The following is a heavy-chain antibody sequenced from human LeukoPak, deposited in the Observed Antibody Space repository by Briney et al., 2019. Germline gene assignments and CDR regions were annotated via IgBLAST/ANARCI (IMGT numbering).Heavy chain of an antibody. CDR3: TTWDGVN. CDR2: IKSKADGGTT. J-gene: IGHJ3*01. Sequence: GGSLRLSCAASGFTFSNAWMTWVRQAPGKGLEWVGHIKSKADGGTTDYAASVKGRFTISRDDSKTTVYLQMNSLKTDDTAVYYCTTWDGVNWGQGTMVTVSS. D-gene: IGHD1-26*01. CDR1: GFTFSNAW. V-gene: IGHV3-15*01.